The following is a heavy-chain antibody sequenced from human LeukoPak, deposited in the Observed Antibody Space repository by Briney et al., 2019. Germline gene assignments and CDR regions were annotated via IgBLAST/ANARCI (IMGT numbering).Heavy chain of an antibody. CDR1: GYTFTSYY. CDR2: INPSGGST. J-gene: IGHJ4*02. D-gene: IGHD3-22*01. V-gene: IGHV1-46*01. CDR3: ARDPLIYDSGGYYARYYFDY. Sequence: ASVKVSCKASGYTFTSYYMHWVRQAPGQGLEWMGIINPSGGSTSYAQKFQGRVTMTRDTSTSTVYMELSSLRSEDTAVYYCARDPLIYDSGGYYARYYFDYWGQGTLVTVSS.